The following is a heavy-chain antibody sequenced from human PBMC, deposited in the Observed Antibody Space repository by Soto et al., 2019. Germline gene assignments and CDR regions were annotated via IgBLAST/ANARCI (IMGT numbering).Heavy chain of an antibody. Sequence: ASVKVSCKASGYTFTSYGISWVRQAPGQGLEWMGWISAYNGNTNYAQKLQGRVTMTTDTSTSTAYMELRSLRSDDTAVYYCARARVGYCTNGVCYDYYYYYMHVWGKGTTVTVSS. CDR3: ARARVGYCTNGVCYDYYYYYMHV. D-gene: IGHD2-8*01. CDR1: GYTFTSYG. V-gene: IGHV1-18*01. J-gene: IGHJ6*03. CDR2: ISAYNGNT.